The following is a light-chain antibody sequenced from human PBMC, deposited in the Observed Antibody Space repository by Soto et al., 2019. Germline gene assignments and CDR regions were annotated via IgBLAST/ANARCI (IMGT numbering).Light chain of an antibody. CDR3: QTWYTDSHVI. J-gene: IGLJ2*01. Sequence: QLVLTQSPSASASLGASVKLTCTLSSGHSTYAIAWHQQQPEKGPRYLMKLNSVGSHIKGDGIPDRFSGSSAGAERYHTISSLQSEDEADYYCQTWYTDSHVIFGGGTKLTVL. V-gene: IGLV4-69*01. CDR1: SGHSTYA. CDR2: LNSVGSH.